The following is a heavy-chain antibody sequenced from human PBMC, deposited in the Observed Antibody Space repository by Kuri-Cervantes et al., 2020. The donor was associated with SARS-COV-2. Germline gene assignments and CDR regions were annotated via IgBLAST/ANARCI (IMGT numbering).Heavy chain of an antibody. D-gene: IGHD5-18*01. CDR2: ISSSSSTI. Sequence: GGSLRLSCAASGFTFSSYSMNWVRQAPGKGLEWVSYISSSSSTIYYADSVKGRFTISRDNAKNSLYLQMNSLRDEDTAVYYCARDSRGYSYGYGHLSDYWGQGTLVTVSS. J-gene: IGHJ4*02. CDR1: GFTFSSYS. V-gene: IGHV3-48*02. CDR3: ARDSRGYSYGYGHLSDY.